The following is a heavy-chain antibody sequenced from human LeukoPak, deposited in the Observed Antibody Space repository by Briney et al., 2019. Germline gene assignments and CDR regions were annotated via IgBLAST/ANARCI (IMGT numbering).Heavy chain of an antibody. Sequence: GESLKITCKGSGYSFTSYWIAWVRQMPGKGLEWMGTIYPGDSNTKYRPSFQGQVTISVDKSINTAYLQWSRLKASDTATYYCARHWSNARPSPDQFYGMDFWGQGTTVIVSS. D-gene: IGHD2-2*01. CDR3: ARHWSNARPSPDQFYGMDF. V-gene: IGHV5-51*01. CDR1: GYSFTSYW. CDR2: IYPGDSNT. J-gene: IGHJ6*01.